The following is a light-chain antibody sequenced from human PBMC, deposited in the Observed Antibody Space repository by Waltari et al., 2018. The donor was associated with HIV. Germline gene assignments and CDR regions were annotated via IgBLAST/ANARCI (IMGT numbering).Light chain of an antibody. V-gene: IGLV1-44*01. CDR3: QSYDSSLSAL. CDR1: SSNIGSNA. CDR2: SDN. Sequence: QSVLTQPPSASGTPGQRVTISRSGSSSNIGSNAVPWYQPLSGTAPRLLIHSDNQRPPGVPDRFSGSKSGTSASLAITGLQAEDEADYYCQSYDSSLSALFGGGTKLTVL. J-gene: IGLJ2*01.